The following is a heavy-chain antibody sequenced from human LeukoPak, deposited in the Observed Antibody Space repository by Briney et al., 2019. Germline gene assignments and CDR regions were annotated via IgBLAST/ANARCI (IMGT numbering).Heavy chain of an antibody. CDR2: IKSDGST. CDR3: ARAPAEIGGYYPEYFRH. J-gene: IGHJ1*01. Sequence: PGGSLRLSCAASGFTFSRYWMHWVRQAPGKGLVWVSRIKSDGSTNYADSVKGRFTISRDNAKNTVSLQTNSLRAEDTGVYYCARAPAEIGGYYPEYFRHWGQGTLVTVSS. CDR1: GFTFSRYW. V-gene: IGHV3-74*01. D-gene: IGHD3-22*01.